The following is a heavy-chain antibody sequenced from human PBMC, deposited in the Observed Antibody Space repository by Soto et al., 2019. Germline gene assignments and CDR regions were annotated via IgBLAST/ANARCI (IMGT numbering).Heavy chain of an antibody. CDR1: GYTFTGYS. D-gene: IGHD4-17*01. J-gene: IGHJ4*01. CDR2: ITPHSCRT. CDR3: VRHDCGDYGQLDY. V-gene: IGHV1-2*02. Sequence: AALKVSCKSSGYTFTGYSMHWVRQSPGQGSEWTGWITPHSCRTNHALKFQGQVTRRKDQTNSTDYLELTRLRSDGQGVGYCVRHDCGDYGQLDYWVHGTVVAVS.